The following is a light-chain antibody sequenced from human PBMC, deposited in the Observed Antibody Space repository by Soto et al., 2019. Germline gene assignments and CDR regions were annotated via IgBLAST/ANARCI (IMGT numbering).Light chain of an antibody. CDR3: QQYNNWPGMT. CDR1: QSVSSN. V-gene: IGKV3-15*01. J-gene: IGKJ1*01. Sequence: EIVMTQSPATLSVSPGERATLSCRASQSVSSNLAWYQQKPGQAPRLLIYGASTRATGIPARFSGSGSGTEFTLTISSLQSEDFAVYYCQQYNNWPGMTFGQGTKVDIK. CDR2: GAS.